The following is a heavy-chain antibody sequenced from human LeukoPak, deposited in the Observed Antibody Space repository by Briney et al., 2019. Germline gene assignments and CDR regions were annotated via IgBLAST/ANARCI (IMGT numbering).Heavy chain of an antibody. D-gene: IGHD5-18*01. CDR2: MFDSGTA. CDR1: GGSMSTYY. CDR3: ARGDCASNYGYYFDS. J-gene: IGHJ4*02. Sequence: SETLSLNCTVSGGSMSTYYWGWLRHPPGKRLEYIGYMFDSGTANYNPSLKSRVTISVATSKKQFFLNLSSVTAADTAMYYCARGDCASNYGYYFDSWGQGTLVTVSS. V-gene: IGHV4-59*01.